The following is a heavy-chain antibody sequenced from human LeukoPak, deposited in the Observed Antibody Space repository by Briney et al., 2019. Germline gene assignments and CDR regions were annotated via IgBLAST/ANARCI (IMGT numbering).Heavy chain of an antibody. J-gene: IGHJ4*02. CDR3: AKAFFGVAPFDY. CDR2: MWSDGTNK. D-gene: IGHD3-3*01. CDR1: GFSFSNYG. V-gene: IGHV3-33*06. Sequence: PGGSLRLSCAASGFSFSNYGLHWVRQAPGKGLEWVAVMWSDGTNKYYADSVKGRFTISRDNSKNTLYLQMNSLRAEDTAVYYCAKAFFGVAPFDYWGQGTLVTVSS.